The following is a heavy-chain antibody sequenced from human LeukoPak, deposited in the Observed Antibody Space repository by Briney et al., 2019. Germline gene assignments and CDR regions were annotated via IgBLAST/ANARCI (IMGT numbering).Heavy chain of an antibody. CDR1: GGSISSYY. CDR2: IYTSGST. CDR3: ARLSSLANIAARGRTWLDP. J-gene: IGHJ5*02. Sequence: PSETLSLTCTVSGGSISSYYWSWIRQPAGKGLEWIGRIYTSGSTNYNPSLKSRVTISVDTSKNQFSLKLSSVTAADTAVYYCARLSSLANIAARGRTWLDPWGQGSLVTVSS. V-gene: IGHV4-4*07. D-gene: IGHD6-6*01.